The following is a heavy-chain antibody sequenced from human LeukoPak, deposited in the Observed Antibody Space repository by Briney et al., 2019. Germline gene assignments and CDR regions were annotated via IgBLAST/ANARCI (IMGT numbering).Heavy chain of an antibody. CDR3: AKITYYYDSSGYYYFDY. D-gene: IGHD3-22*01. CDR2: ISGSGGST. J-gene: IGHJ4*02. Sequence: GGSLRLSCAASGFTFSSYAMSWVRQAPGKGLEWVPAISGSGGSTYYADSVKGRFTISRDNSKNTLYLQMNSLRAEDTAVYYCAKITYYYDSSGYYYFDYWGQGTLVTVSS. V-gene: IGHV3-23*01. CDR1: GFTFSSYA.